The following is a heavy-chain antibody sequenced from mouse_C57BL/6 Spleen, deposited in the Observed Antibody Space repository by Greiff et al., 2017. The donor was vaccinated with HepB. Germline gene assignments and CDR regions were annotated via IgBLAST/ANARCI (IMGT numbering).Heavy chain of an antibody. J-gene: IGHJ3*01. CDR3: VRHSVPRGFAY. V-gene: IGHV10-1*01. Sequence: EVQLVESGGGLVKPKGSLKLSCAASGFSFNTYAMNWVSQAPGKGVEWVARIRSKSNNYATYYADSVKDRFTISRDDSESMLYLQMNNLKTEDTAMYYGVRHSVPRGFAYWGQGTLVTVSA. CDR1: GFSFNTYA. D-gene: IGHD3-1*01. CDR2: IRSKSNNYAT.